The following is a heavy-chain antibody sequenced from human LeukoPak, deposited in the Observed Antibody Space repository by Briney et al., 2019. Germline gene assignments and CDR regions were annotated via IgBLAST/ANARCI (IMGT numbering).Heavy chain of an antibody. CDR3: ARSLLWFGEFDY. CDR2: ISWNSGSI. V-gene: IGHV3-9*01. D-gene: IGHD3-10*01. Sequence: GRSLRLSCAASGSTFDDYAMHWVRQAPGKGLEWVSGISWNSGSIGYADSVKGRFTISRDNAKNSLYLQMNSLRAEDTALYYCARSLLWFGEFDYWGQGTLVTVSS. CDR1: GSTFDDYA. J-gene: IGHJ4*02.